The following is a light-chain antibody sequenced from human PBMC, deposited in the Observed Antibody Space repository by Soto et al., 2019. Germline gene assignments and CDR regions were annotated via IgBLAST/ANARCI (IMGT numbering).Light chain of an antibody. CDR3: QQYGSSPPRT. J-gene: IGKJ1*01. V-gene: IGKV3-20*01. Sequence: EIVLTQSPGTLYLSPGERATLSCRASQSISSTYFAWYQQKPGQATRLLFYGASSRATDSPDRFSGSGSGTDFTLTISRLEPEDFAEYYCQQYGSSPPRTFGQGTKVEIK. CDR2: GAS. CDR1: QSISSTY.